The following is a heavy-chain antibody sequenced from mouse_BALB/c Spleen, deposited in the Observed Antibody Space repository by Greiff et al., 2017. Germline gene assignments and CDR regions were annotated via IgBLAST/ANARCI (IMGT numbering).Heavy chain of an antibody. D-gene: IGHD1-1*01. J-gene: IGHJ1*01. CDR1: GYTFTDYA. V-gene: IGHV1-67*01. Sequence: QVHVKQSGPELVRPGVSVKISCKGSGYTFTDYAMHWVKQSHAKSLEWIGVISTYYGNTNYNQKFKGKATMTVDKSSSTAYMELARLTSEDSAIYYCAREDYGSTYFDVWGAGTTVTVSS. CDR2: ISTYYGNT. CDR3: AREDYGSTYFDV.